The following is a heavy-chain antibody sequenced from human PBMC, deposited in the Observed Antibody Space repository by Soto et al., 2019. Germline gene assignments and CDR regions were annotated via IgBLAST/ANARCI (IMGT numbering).Heavy chain of an antibody. CDR2: ISYDGSNK. J-gene: IGHJ4*02. CDR3: ARDSGFDYYDSSGYYYGWYFDY. Sequence: GGSLRLSCAASGFTFSSYAMHWVRQAPGKGLEWVAVISYDGSNKYYADSVKGRFTISRDNSKNTLYLQMSSLRAEDTAVYYCARDSGFDYYDSSGYYYGWYFDYWGQGTLVIGSS. V-gene: IGHV3-30-3*01. CDR1: GFTFSSYA. D-gene: IGHD3-22*01.